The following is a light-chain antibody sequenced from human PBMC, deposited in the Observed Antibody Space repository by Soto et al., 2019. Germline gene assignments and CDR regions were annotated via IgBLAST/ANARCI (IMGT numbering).Light chain of an antibody. CDR2: KAS. V-gene: IGKV1-5*03. J-gene: IGKJ5*01. CDR3: QQHNSFSIT. Sequence: IQMPQSPSSLSASVGDRVTITCRASQTISSWLAWYQQKPGKAPKLLIYKASTLKSGVPSRFSGSGSGTEFTLTISSLQPDDFATYYCQQHNSFSITFGQGTRLEIK. CDR1: QTISSW.